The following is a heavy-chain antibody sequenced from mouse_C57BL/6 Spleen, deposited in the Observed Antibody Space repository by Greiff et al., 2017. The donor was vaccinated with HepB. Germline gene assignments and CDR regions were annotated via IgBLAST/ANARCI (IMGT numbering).Heavy chain of an antibody. Sequence: QVQLQQPGAELVKPGASVKMSCKASGYTFTSYWITWVKQRPGQGLEWIGDIYPGSGSTNYNEKFKSKATLTVDTSSSTAYMQLSSLTSEDSAVYYCARFGRLLRHLDYWGQGTTLTVSS. CDR2: IYPGSGST. CDR1: GYTFTSYW. J-gene: IGHJ2*01. CDR3: ARFGRLLRHLDY. V-gene: IGHV1-55*01. D-gene: IGHD2-3*01.